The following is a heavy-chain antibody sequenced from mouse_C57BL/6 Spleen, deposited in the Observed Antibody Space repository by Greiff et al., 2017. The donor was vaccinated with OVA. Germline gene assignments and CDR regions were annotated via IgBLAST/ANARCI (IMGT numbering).Heavy chain of an antibody. CDR1: GYTFTSYW. CDR3: ARRGYGYDERAWFAY. CDR2: IYPGSGST. V-gene: IGHV1-55*01. J-gene: IGHJ3*01. Sequence: QVQLQQPGAELVKPGASVKMSCKASGYTFTSYWITWVKQRPGQGLEWIGDIYPGSGSTNYNEKFKSKATLTVDTSSSTAYMQLSSLTSEDSAVYYCARRGYGYDERAWFAYWGQGTLVTVSA. D-gene: IGHD2-2*01.